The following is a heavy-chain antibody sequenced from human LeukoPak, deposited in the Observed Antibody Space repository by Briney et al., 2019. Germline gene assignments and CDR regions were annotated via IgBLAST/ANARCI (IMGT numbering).Heavy chain of an antibody. D-gene: IGHD1-26*01. CDR3: ATGAKWELLPPSFDY. V-gene: IGHV1-24*01. CDR1: GYTLIELT. J-gene: IGHJ4*02. Sequence: VKVSCKVSGYTLIELTMHWVRQAPGKGVEWMGGFDPEDGETIYAQKFQGRVTMTEHTTTDTAYMELSSLRSENTAVYYCATGAKWELLPPSFDYWGQGTLVTVSS. CDR2: FDPEDGET.